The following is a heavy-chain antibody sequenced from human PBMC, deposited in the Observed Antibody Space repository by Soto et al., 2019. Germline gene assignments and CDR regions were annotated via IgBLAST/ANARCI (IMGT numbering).Heavy chain of an antibody. Sequence: EVQLLESGGGLVQPGGSLRLYCAASGFTFSSYAMSWVRQAPGKGLEWVSAISGSGGSTYYADSVKGRFTISRDNSKNTLYLQMNSLRAEDTAVYYCAKDGYSYGYGFLDYWGQGTLVTVSS. CDR1: GFTFSSYA. V-gene: IGHV3-23*01. CDR2: ISGSGGST. J-gene: IGHJ4*02. CDR3: AKDGYSYGYGFLDY. D-gene: IGHD5-18*01.